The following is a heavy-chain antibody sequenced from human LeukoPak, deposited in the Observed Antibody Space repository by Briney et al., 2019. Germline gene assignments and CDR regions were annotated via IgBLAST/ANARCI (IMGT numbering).Heavy chain of an antibody. CDR2: ISWDGGST. CDR1: GFTFSSYA. V-gene: IGHV3-43D*03. D-gene: IGHD3-10*01. CDR3: AKDRSGVPGSS. J-gene: IGHJ5*02. Sequence: GGSLRLSCAASGFTFSSYAMSWVRQAPGKGLEWVSLISWDGGSTYYADSVKGRFTISRDNSKNSLYLQMNSLRAEDTALYYCAKDRSGVPGSSWGQGTLVTVSS.